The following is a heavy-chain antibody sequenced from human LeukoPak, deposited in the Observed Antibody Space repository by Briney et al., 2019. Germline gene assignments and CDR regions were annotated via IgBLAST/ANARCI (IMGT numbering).Heavy chain of an antibody. CDR3: ARDYRSSSGRSIDY. Sequence: PGGSLRLSCAASGFPFSNYWMSWVRQAPGKGLEWVANIKEDGSEKNYVDSVKGRFTISRDNAKNSVYLQMNSLRAEDTAVYYCARDYRSSSGRSIDYWGQGTLVTVSS. V-gene: IGHV3-7*01. D-gene: IGHD6-6*01. CDR1: GFPFSNYW. J-gene: IGHJ4*02. CDR2: IKEDGSEK.